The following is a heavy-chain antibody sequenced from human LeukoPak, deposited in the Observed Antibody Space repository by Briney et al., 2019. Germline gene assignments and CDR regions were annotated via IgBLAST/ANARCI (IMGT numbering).Heavy chain of an antibody. CDR2: MNPNTGYT. CDR1: GYIFTTYD. J-gene: IGHJ4*02. V-gene: IGHV1-8*03. CDR3: ARFGGGATKDDRLDY. Sequence: ASVKVSCKASGYIFTTYDINWVRLAPGQGLEWMAWMNPNTGYTGFAQKFQGRVTVSRNTDISTAYMGLNSLRSEDTAVYYCARFGGGATKDDRLDYWGQGTLVTVSS. D-gene: IGHD3-16*01.